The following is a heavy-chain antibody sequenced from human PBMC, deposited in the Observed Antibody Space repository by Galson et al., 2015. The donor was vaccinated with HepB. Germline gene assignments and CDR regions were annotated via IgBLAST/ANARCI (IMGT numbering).Heavy chain of an antibody. V-gene: IGHV3-7*03. CDR1: GFTFSSYW. Sequence: SLRLSCAASGFTFSSYWMSWVRQAPGKGLEWVANIKQDGSEKYYVDSVKGRFTISRDNAKNSLYLQMNSLRAEDTAVYYCARDGMVRGDTTVDYWGQGTLVTVSS. CDR3: ARDGMVRGDTTVDY. D-gene: IGHD3-10*01. CDR2: IKQDGSEK. J-gene: IGHJ4*02.